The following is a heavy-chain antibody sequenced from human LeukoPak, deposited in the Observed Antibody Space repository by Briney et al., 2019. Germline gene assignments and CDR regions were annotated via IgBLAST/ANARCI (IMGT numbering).Heavy chain of an antibody. V-gene: IGHV3-23*01. D-gene: IGHD3-22*01. CDR3: AKDISLGSGYH. J-gene: IGHJ5*02. CDR2: ISGSGGST. Sequence: GSLRLSCAASGFTFNSYAMSWVRQAPWERLQWVSGISGSGGSTYYADSVKGRFTISRDNSKNTLYLQMNSLRAEDTAVYYCAKDISLGSGYHWGQGTLVTVSS. CDR1: GFTFNSYA.